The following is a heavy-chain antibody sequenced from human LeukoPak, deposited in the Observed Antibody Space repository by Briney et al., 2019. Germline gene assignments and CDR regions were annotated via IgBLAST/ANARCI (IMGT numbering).Heavy chain of an antibody. CDR2: ISGSGGST. J-gene: IGHJ4*02. CDR3: AARGGLGELFLVDY. Sequence: PGGSLRLSCAASGFTFSSYAMSWVRQAPGKGLEWVSAISGSGGSTYYADSVKGRFTISRDNSKNTLYLQMNSLRADDTAVYYCAARGGLGELFLVDYWGQGTLVTVSS. V-gene: IGHV3-23*01. D-gene: IGHD3-10*01. CDR1: GFTFSSYA.